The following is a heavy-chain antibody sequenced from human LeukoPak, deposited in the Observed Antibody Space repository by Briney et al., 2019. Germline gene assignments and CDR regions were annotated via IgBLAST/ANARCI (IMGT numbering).Heavy chain of an antibody. Sequence: PGGSLRLSCAASGFTFSSYWMSWVRQAPGKGLEWVANINQDGGDKYYVDSVKGRFTISRDNAKNSLYLQMNSLRAEDTAVYYCARDTDRFDYWGQGTLVTVSS. CDR1: GFTFSSYW. J-gene: IGHJ4*02. CDR3: ARDTDRFDY. CDR2: INQDGGDK. V-gene: IGHV3-7*01.